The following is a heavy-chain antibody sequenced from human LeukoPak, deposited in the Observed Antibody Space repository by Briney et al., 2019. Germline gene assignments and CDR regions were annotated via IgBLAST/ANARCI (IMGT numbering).Heavy chain of an antibody. CDR3: AKEPASGSCFDY. V-gene: IGHV3-23*01. CDR2: ISGSGTST. J-gene: IGHJ4*02. D-gene: IGHD3-10*01. CDR1: GYTFNSYA. Sequence: PGGSLRLSCTASGYTFNSYAMSWVRQAPGKGLEWVSGISGSGTSTYYADSVKGRFTNSRDNSKNTLYLQMNSLRAEDTALYYCAKEPASGSCFDYWGQGTLVTVSS.